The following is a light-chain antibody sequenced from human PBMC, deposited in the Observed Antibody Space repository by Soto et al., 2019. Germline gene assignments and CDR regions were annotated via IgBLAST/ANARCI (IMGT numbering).Light chain of an antibody. CDR1: SSDVGGYNY. CDR2: LVS. CDR3: CSYAGNYIYV. Sequence: QSALTQPRSVCGSPGQSVTISCTGTSSDVGGYNYVSWYQQHPGKAPRVMIYLVSKRPSGVPDRFSGSKSGNTASLTISGLQAEDEADYSCCSYAGNYIYVFGTGTKVTVL. V-gene: IGLV2-11*01. J-gene: IGLJ1*01.